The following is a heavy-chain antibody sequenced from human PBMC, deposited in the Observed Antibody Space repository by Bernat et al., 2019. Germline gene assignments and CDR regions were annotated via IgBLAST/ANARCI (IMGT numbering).Heavy chain of an antibody. D-gene: IGHD2-2*01. CDR3: ARERFEPALTNWFDP. CDR1: GGSISSGDYY. Sequence: QVQLQESGPGLVKPSQTLSLTCTVSGGSISSGDYYWCWIRQPPGKGLEWIGYIYYSGSTYYNPSLKSRVTISVDTSKNQFSLKLSSVTAADTAVYYCARERFEPALTNWFDPWGQGTLVTVSS. V-gene: IGHV4-30-4*01. CDR2: IYYSGST. J-gene: IGHJ5*02.